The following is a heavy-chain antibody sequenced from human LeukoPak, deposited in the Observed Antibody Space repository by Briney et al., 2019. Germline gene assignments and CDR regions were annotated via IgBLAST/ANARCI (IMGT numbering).Heavy chain of an antibody. CDR3: AGRGYYDSSGYAWGY. V-gene: IGHV3-66*01. D-gene: IGHD3-22*01. CDR1: GFTVSSNY. J-gene: IGHJ4*02. CDR2: IYSGGST. Sequence: PGGSLRLSCAASGFTVSSNYMSWVRQAPGKGLEWVSVIYSGGSTYYADSVKGRLTISRDNSKNTLYLQMNSLRAEDTAVYYCAGRGYYDSSGYAWGYWGQGTLVTVSS.